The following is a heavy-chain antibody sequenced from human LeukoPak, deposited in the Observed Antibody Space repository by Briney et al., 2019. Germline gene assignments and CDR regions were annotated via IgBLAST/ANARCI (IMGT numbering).Heavy chain of an antibody. Sequence: GASVKVSCKASGYTFTSYGISWVRQAPGQGLEWMGWISAYNGNTNYAQKLQGRVTMTTDTPTSTAYMELRSLRSDDTAVYYCARAPSVVVVAAAPVDYWGQGTLVTVSS. CDR1: GYTFTSYG. V-gene: IGHV1-18*01. CDR3: ARAPSVVVVAAAPVDY. CDR2: ISAYNGNT. J-gene: IGHJ4*02. D-gene: IGHD2-15*01.